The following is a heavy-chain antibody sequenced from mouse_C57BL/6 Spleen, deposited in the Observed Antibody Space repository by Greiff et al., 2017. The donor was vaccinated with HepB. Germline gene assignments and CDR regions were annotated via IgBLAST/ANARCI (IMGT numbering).Heavy chain of an antibody. V-gene: IGHV1-72*01. CDR1: GYTFTSYW. CDR3: ARVITTVVATDY. Sequence: QVQLQQPGAELVKPGASVKLSCKASGYTFTSYWMHWVKQRPGRGLEWIGRIDPNSGGTKYNEKFKSKATVTVDKHSSTAYMQLSSLTSEDSAVYYFARVITTVVATDYWGQGTTLTVSS. CDR2: IDPNSGGT. D-gene: IGHD1-1*01. J-gene: IGHJ2*01.